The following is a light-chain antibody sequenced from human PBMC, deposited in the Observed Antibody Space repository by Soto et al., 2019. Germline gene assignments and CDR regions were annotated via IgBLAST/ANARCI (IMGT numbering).Light chain of an antibody. Sequence: AIRMTQSPSSFSASTGDRVTITCRASQGISSYLAWYQQKPRKAPKLLIYAASTLQSGLPSRFSDSGSGTEFTLNISWLQAEDFPTYYCQQYYSYPLLTFGPGTKVDIK. CDR3: QQYYSYPLLT. J-gene: IGKJ3*01. CDR1: QGISSY. V-gene: IGKV1-8*01. CDR2: AAS.